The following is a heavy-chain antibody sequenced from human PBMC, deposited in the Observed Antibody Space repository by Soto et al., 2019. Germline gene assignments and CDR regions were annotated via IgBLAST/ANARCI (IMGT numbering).Heavy chain of an antibody. CDR1: GYTFKSFG. V-gene: IGHV1-3*01. J-gene: IGHJ6*02. D-gene: IGHD3-10*01. CDR2: VGAGSGDT. CDR3: AREIPTLVRGVLGGPDV. Sequence: QVQLVQSGAEVKNPGASVKVSCKASGYTFKSFGLHWVRQAPGQRPEWMGWVGAGSGDTKYSQKFRDRVTFTRDTSASTAYMELRRLTSEDTAVFFCAREIPTLVRGVLGGPDVWGQGTTVTVSS.